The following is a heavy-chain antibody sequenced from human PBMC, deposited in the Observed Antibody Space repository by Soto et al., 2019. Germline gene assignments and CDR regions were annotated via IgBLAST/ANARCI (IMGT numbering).Heavy chain of an antibody. J-gene: IGHJ4*02. D-gene: IGHD3-22*01. V-gene: IGHV4-59*12. Sequence: PSETLSLTCTVSGGSISSSYWSWIRQPPGKGLACIGYIYYSGSTNYNPSLKSRVTISLDTSKNQFSLNLSSVTAADTAVYYCARESHIGDYYDSSGFGYWGQGTLVTVSS. CDR1: GGSISSSY. CDR2: IYYSGST. CDR3: ARESHIGDYYDSSGFGY.